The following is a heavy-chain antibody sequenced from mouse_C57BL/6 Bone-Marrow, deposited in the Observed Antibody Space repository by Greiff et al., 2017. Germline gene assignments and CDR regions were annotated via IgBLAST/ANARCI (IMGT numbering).Heavy chain of an antibody. CDR1: GYTLTNYW. D-gene: IGHD2-3*01. CDR2: TYLGGGYT. CDR3: ARSWGYSSFAY. J-gene: IGHJ3*01. Sequence: VQLQQSGAELVRPGTSVKMSCKVSGYTLTNYWIGWAKLRPGYGLVWIGDTYLGGGYTNYNEKFKGKATLTADKSSSTAYMQFSSQTSKDSAIYYCARSWGYSSFAYWGQGTLVTVSA. V-gene: IGHV1-63*01.